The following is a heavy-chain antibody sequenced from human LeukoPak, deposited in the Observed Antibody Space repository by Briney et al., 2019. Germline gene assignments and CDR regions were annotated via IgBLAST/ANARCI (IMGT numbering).Heavy chain of an antibody. J-gene: IGHJ4*02. V-gene: IGHV3-20*01. CDR2: INWNGGST. D-gene: IGHD2-21*02. CDR3: ARERRRFDPEVVVTALDY. CDR1: GFTFDDYG. Sequence: GGSLRLSCAASGFTFDDYGMSWVRQAPGKGLEWVSGINWNGGSTGYADSVKGRFTISRDNAKNSLYLQMNSLRGEDTALYHCARERRRFDPEVVVTALDYWGQGTLVTVSS.